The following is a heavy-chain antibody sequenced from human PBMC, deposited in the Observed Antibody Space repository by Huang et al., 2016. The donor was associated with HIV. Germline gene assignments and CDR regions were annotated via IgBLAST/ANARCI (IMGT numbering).Heavy chain of an antibody. D-gene: IGHD6-13*01. J-gene: IGHJ5*01. V-gene: IGHV1-46*03. CDR3: AREGITPSGTEVSGFDF. CDR1: GFSILIYY. Sequence: QVQLVQSGAEVKKPGASVTISCKASGFSILIYYIHWVRQAPGQGLEWMGIVNLRGGGADDAQKFKGRVTMTRDTATRTLYMELSSLRSEDTAVYYCAREGITPSGTEVSGFDFWGQGTPVSVSS. CDR2: VNLRGGGA.